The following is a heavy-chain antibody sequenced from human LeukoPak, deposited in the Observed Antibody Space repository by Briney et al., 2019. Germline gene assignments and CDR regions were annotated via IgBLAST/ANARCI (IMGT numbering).Heavy chain of an antibody. Sequence: SETLFLTCTVSGGSISSYYWSWIRQPPGKGLEWIGYIYYSGSTNYNPSLKSRVTISVDTSKNQFSLKLSSVTAADTAVYYCARAPGAARPPYYYYYYYMDVWGKGTTVTVSS. J-gene: IGHJ6*03. D-gene: IGHD6-6*01. CDR3: ARAPGAARPPYYYYYYYMDV. CDR2: IYYSGST. V-gene: IGHV4-59*01. CDR1: GGSISSYY.